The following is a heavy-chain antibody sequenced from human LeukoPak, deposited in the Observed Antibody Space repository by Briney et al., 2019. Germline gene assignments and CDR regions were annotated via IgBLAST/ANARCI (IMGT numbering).Heavy chain of an antibody. V-gene: IGHV1-2*02. CDR1: GYTFTGYY. CDR3: ATSAPNLGYCSSTSCYTLDY. D-gene: IGHD2-2*02. Sequence: GASVKVSCKASGYTFTGYYMHWVRQAPGQGLEWMGWINPNSGGTNYAQKFQGRVTITTDESTSTAYMELSSLRSEDTAVYYCATSAPNLGYCSSTSCYTLDYWGQGTLVTVSS. J-gene: IGHJ4*02. CDR2: INPNSGGT.